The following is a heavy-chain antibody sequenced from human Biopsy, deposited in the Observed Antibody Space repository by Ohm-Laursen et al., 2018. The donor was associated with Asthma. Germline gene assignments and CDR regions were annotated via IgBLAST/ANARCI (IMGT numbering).Heavy chain of an antibody. CDR1: GGTFNTYV. V-gene: IGHV1-69*13. CDR3: ARKTGSCISRTCYSLDF. J-gene: IGHJ4*02. D-gene: IGHD2-2*01. CDR2: INSFFGTT. Sequence: SVKVSCKSLGGTFNTYVIGWVRQAPGQGLEWMGGINSFFGTTTYPQKFQDRVTITADDSTSTVYMELSSLRSEDTAVYYCARKTGSCISRTCYSLDFWGQGTLVTVSS.